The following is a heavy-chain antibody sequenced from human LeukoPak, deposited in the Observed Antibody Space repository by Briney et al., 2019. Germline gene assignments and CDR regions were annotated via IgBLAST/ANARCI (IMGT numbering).Heavy chain of an antibody. V-gene: IGHV4-4*08. Sequence: SETLSLTCTVSGGSISSYYWSWIRQPPGKGLEWIGRIYTSGSTNYNPSLKSRVTISVDTSKNQFSLKLSSVTAADTAVYYCARETTVEGIDYWGQGTLVTVSS. CDR3: ARETTVEGIDY. CDR2: IYTSGST. CDR1: GGSISSYY. D-gene: IGHD4-11*01. J-gene: IGHJ4*02.